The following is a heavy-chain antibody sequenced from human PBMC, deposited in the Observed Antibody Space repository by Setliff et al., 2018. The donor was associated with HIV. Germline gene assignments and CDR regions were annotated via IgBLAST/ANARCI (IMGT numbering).Heavy chain of an antibody. V-gene: IGHV3-49*04. CDR1: GFPFGDYA. CDR2: IRSKAYGGTI. J-gene: IGHJ5*02. CDR3: TRDKSNWIDP. Sequence: PGGSLRLSCKASGFPFGDYALSWVRQAPGKGLEWVGFIRSKAYGGTIEFAASVKGRFIISRDDSKSIAYLQMNGLKTEDTAVYYCTRDKSNWIDPWGQGTLVTVSS.